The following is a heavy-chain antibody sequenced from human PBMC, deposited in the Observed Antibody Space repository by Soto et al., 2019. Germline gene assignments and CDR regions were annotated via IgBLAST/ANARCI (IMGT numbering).Heavy chain of an antibody. CDR3: ARDIDY. J-gene: IGHJ4*02. CDR2: ISYDGSNK. CDR1: GFTFSSYA. V-gene: IGHV3-30-3*01. Sequence: GGSLRLSCAASGFTFSSYAMHWVRQAPGKGLEWVAVISYDGSNKYYAESVKGRFTISRDNSKNTLYLQMNSLRAEDTAVYYCARDIDYWGQGTLVTVSS.